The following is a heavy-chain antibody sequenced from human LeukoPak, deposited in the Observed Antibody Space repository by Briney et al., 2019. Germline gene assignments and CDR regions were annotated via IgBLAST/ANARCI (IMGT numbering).Heavy chain of an antibody. CDR3: AGDLKEHLDT. V-gene: IGHV3-30*03. Sequence: GGSLRLSCAASGFTFSSYGMHWVRQAPGKGLEWVAVVSHDGNNKYHADSVKGRFTISRDNSKNTLYLQMDSLRVEDTAVYFCAGDLKEHLDTWGQGTLVTVSS. J-gene: IGHJ5*02. CDR2: VSHDGNNK. CDR1: GFTFSSYG. D-gene: IGHD1/OR15-1a*01.